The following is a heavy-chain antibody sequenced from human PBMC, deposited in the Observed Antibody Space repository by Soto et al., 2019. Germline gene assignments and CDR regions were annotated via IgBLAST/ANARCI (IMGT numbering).Heavy chain of an antibody. CDR1: GYSFTSYW. CDR2: IYPGDSDT. CDR3: ARVGYDSSGYYYLYYFDY. V-gene: IGHV5-51*01. J-gene: IGHJ4*02. D-gene: IGHD3-22*01. Sequence: RGESLKISCKGSGYSFTSYWIGWVRQMPGKGLEWMGIIYPGDSDTRYSPSFQGQVTISADKSISTAYLQWSGLKASDTAMYYCARVGYDSSGYYYLYYFDYWGQGTLVTVSS.